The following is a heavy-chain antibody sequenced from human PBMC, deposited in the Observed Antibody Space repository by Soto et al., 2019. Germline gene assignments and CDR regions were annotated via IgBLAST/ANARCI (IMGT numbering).Heavy chain of an antibody. CDR1: GGSISSSSYY. CDR2: IYYSGST. J-gene: IGHJ4*02. V-gene: IGHV4-39*02. D-gene: IGHD2-15*01. CDR3: AREVVVVAARHFDY. Sequence: QLQLQESGPGLVKPSETLSLTCTVSGGSISSSSYYWGWIRQPPGKGLEWIGSIYYSGSTYYNPSLKSRVTISVDTSKNQFSLKLSSVTAADTAVHYCAREVVVVAARHFDYWGQGTLVTVSS.